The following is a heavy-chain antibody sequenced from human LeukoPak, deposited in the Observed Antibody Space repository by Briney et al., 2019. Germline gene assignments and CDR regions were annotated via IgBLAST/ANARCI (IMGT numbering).Heavy chain of an antibody. V-gene: IGHV1-46*01. J-gene: IGHJ6*02. CDR1: GYTFTSYY. D-gene: IGHD4-23*01. CDR2: INPSGGST. Sequence: GASVKVSCKASGYTFTSYYMHWVRQAPGQGLEWMGIINPSGGSTSYAQKFQGRVTMTRDTSTSTVYMELSSLRSEDTAVYYCARDWEMTTVVPHYYGMDVWGQGTTVTVSS. CDR3: ARDWEMTTVVPHYYGMDV.